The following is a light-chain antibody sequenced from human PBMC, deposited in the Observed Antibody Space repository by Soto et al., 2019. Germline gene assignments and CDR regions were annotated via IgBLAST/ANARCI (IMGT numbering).Light chain of an antibody. J-gene: IGKJ1*01. V-gene: IGKV3-20*01. CDR1: QSVSTRY. Sequence: IVLTQSPATLSLSPGERATLSCRASQSVSTRYFAWYQQKPGQAPRLLIYGTSSRATGVPDRFSGSGSGTDFTLTISRLEPEDFAVYYCQQYGTSPKTFGQGTKVEIK. CDR2: GTS. CDR3: QQYGTSPKT.